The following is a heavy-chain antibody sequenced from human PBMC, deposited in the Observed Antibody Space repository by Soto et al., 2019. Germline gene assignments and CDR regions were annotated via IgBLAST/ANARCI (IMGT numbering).Heavy chain of an antibody. CDR2: INDDGIST. V-gene: IGHV3-74*01. D-gene: IGHD1-1*01. CDR1: GFTFSMYW. Sequence: GGSLRLSCAASGFTFSMYWMHWVRQVPGKGPEWVSRINDDGISTNYADSVKGRFTISRDNAKSTLYLQMNALRVEYTAVYYCTRGPRSTSTGTGPFWGQGTLVTVSS. J-gene: IGHJ4*02. CDR3: TRGPRSTSTGTGPF.